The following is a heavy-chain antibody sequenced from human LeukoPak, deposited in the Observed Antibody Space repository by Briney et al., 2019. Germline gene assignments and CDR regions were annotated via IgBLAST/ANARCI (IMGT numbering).Heavy chain of an antibody. Sequence: ASETLSLTCTVSGGSISSYYWSWIRQPPGKGLEWIGYIYYSGSTNYNPSLKSRVTISVDTSKDQFSLKLSSVTTADTAVYYCARGEQEYYDYVWGSYRSYYFDYWGQGTLVTVSS. CDR2: IYYSGST. J-gene: IGHJ4*02. D-gene: IGHD3-16*02. CDR1: GGSISSYY. V-gene: IGHV4-59*01. CDR3: ARGEQEYYDYVWGSYRSYYFDY.